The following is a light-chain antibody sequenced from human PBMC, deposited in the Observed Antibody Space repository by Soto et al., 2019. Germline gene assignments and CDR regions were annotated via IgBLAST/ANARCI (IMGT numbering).Light chain of an antibody. CDR3: QQYDNSFRFT. V-gene: IGKV3-20*01. CDR1: QTISSSY. CDR2: AGS. Sequence: EIVMTQSPGTLSLSPGERATLSCRASQTISSSYLTWYQHKPGQAPRLLIYAGSSRATGIPDRFSGSGSGTDFTLTISRLEPEDFAVYYCQQYDNSFRFTFGEGTKVEIK. J-gene: IGKJ2*01.